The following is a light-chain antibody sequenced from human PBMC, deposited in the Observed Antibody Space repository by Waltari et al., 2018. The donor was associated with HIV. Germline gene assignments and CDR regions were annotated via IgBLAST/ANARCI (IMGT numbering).Light chain of an antibody. J-gene: IGKJ3*01. Sequence: IQMTQSPSALSASVGDTVTITCRASQQINRYLNWYQKKVGEAPRLLVYGASSLQSGVPARFRGSGSGSEYKLTISNLQSEDFASYFCQQSYGAPFTFGPGSTV. CDR2: GAS. V-gene: IGKV1-39*01. CDR1: QQINRY. CDR3: QQSYGAPFT.